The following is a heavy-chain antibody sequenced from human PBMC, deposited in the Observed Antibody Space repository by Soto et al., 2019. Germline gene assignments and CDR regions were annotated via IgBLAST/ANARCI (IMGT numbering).Heavy chain of an antibody. CDR2: INAGNGNT. D-gene: IGHD2-2*01. CDR1: GYTFTSYA. Sequence: ASVKVSCKASGYTFTSYAMHWVRQAPGQRLEWMGWINAGNGNTKYSQKFQGRVTITRDTSASTAYMELSSLRSEDTAVYYCAIGVVPAATMENWFDPRGQGTLVTVSS. V-gene: IGHV1-3*01. CDR3: AIGVVPAATMENWFDP. J-gene: IGHJ5*02.